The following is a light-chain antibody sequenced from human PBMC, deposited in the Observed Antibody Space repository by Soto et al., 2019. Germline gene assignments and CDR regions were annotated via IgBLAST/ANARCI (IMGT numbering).Light chain of an antibody. V-gene: IGLV1-40*01. J-gene: IGLJ1*01. CDR3: QSYDSSLSGIYV. CDR2: GNT. CDR1: NSNIGAGYD. Sequence: QSLLTQPPSLSGAPGQRVTISCAGSNSNIGAGYDIHWYQQLPGTAPKLLIYGNTNRPSGVPDRFSGSRSGTSASLAITGLQAEDEADYYCQSYDSSLSGIYVFRTGTKVTVL.